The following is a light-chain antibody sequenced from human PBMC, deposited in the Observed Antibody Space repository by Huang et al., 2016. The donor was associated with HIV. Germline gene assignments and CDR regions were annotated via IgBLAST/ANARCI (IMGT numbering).Light chain of an antibody. CDR2: DAS. CDR3: QQRSDWPPIT. V-gene: IGKV3-11*01. CDR1: QSFAYH. Sequence: EIVLTQSPATLSLPPGERATLSCRASQSFAYHLAWYQQKPGQAPRLLINDASNRAAGIPARFRGSGSGTDFTLTISSLQPGDVGIYYCQQRSDWPPITFGQGTRLEMK. J-gene: IGKJ5*01.